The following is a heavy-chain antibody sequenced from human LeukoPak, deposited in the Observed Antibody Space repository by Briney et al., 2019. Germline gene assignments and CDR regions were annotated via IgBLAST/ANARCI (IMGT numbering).Heavy chain of an antibody. Sequence: GGSLRLSCAASGFTFSTYWMTWVRQAPGKGLEWVANIKQDGSKTYYVDSVKGRFTISRDNAKNSLSLQMNSLRAEDTALYYCARDFAMLFDYCGQGTLVTVSS. J-gene: IGHJ4*02. CDR3: ARDFAMLFDY. CDR1: GFTFSTYW. D-gene: IGHD2-2*01. CDR2: IKQDGSKT. V-gene: IGHV3-7*01.